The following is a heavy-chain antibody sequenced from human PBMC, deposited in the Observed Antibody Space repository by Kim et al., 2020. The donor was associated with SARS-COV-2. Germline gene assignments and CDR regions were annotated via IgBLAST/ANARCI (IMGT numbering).Heavy chain of an antibody. J-gene: IGHJ5*02. CDR2: INHSGST. V-gene: IGHV4-34*01. CDR3: ARGRRVYGSNWFDP. D-gene: IGHD2-8*01. CDR1: GGSFSGYY. Sequence: SETLSLTCAVYGGSFSGYYWSWIRQPPGKGLEWIGEINHSGSTNYNPSLKSRVTISVDTSKNQFSLKLSSVTAADTAVYYCARGRRVYGSNWFDPWGQGTLVTVSS.